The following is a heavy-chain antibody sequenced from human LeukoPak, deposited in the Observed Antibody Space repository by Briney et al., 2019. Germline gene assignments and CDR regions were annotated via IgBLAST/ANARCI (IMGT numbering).Heavy chain of an antibody. CDR2: ISGSGVTT. CDR3: AKRVGDYDSSAYYRS. Sequence: GGSLRLSCAASGFTFRDYAMSWVRQAPGKGLEWVSCISGSGVTTYYADSVKGRFTISRDNTKSTVYLQMNTLRIDDTAIYYCAKRVGDYDSSAYYRSWGQGTLVSVSS. J-gene: IGHJ5*02. V-gene: IGHV3-23*01. CDR1: GFTFRDYA. D-gene: IGHD3-22*01.